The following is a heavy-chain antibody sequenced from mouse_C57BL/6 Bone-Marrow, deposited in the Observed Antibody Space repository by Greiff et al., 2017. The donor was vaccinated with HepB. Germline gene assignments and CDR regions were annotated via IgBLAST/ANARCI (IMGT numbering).Heavy chain of an antibody. Sequence: QVQLQQSGPELVKPGASVKISCKASGYAFSSSWMNWVKQRPGKGLEWIGRIYPGDGDTNYNGKFKGKATLTADKSSSTAYMQLSSLTSEDSAVYFCARPITTAMDYWGLGTSVTVSS. CDR2: IYPGDGDT. D-gene: IGHD1-1*01. CDR1: GYAFSSSW. J-gene: IGHJ4*01. V-gene: IGHV1-82*01. CDR3: ARPITTAMDY.